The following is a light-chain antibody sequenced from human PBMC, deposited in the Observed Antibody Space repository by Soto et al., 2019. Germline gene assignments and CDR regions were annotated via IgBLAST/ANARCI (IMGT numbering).Light chain of an antibody. V-gene: IGLV2-8*01. CDR2: EVS. CDR3: SSYAGSNKDV. Sequence: QSALTQPPSASGSPGQSVTISCTGTTSDVGAYNYVSWYQQHPGKAPKLIIVEVSKRPSGVPDRFSGSKSGNTASLTVSGLQAEDEADYYCSSYAGSNKDVFGTGTKVTVL. J-gene: IGLJ1*01. CDR1: TSDVGAYNY.